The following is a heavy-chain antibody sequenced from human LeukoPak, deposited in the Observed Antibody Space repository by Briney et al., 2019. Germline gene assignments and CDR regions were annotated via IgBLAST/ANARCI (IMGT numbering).Heavy chain of an antibody. D-gene: IGHD6-19*01. Sequence: PGGSLRLSCAASGFTFSDYYMAWLRQAPGKGLEWVSYITNSGSDKYYADSVKGRFTISRDNAKNSLYLQMNSLRAEDTAVYYCARDFAVAGYWGQGTLVTVSS. V-gene: IGHV3-11*01. J-gene: IGHJ4*02. CDR1: GFTFSDYY. CDR3: ARDFAVAGY. CDR2: ITNSGSDK.